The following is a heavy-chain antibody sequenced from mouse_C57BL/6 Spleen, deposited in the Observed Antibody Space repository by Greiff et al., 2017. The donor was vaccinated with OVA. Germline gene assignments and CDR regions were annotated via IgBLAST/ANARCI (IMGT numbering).Heavy chain of an antibody. V-gene: IGHV1-82*01. J-gene: IGHJ2*01. CDR2: IYPGDGDT. D-gene: IGHD1-1*01. CDR3: ARGGYGSSYADY. CDR1: GYAFSSSW. Sequence: QVQLKESGPELVKPGASVKISCKASGYAFSSSWMNWVKQRPGKGLEWIGRIYPGDGDTNYNGKFKGKATLTADKSSSTAYMQLSSLTSEDSAVYFCARGGYGSSYADYWGQGTTLTVSS.